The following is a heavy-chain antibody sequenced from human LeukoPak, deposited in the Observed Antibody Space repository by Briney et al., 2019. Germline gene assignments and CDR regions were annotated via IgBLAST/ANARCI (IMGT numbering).Heavy chain of an antibody. Sequence: SQTLSLTCTVSGGSISSGGYYWSWIRQHPGKGLGWIGYIYYSGSTYYNPSLKSRVTISVDTSKNQFSLKLSSVTAADTAVYYCARDGRSSGWYVIDYWGQGTLVTVSS. D-gene: IGHD6-19*01. CDR2: IYYSGST. V-gene: IGHV4-31*03. CDR1: GGSISSGGYY. J-gene: IGHJ4*02. CDR3: ARDGRSSGWYVIDY.